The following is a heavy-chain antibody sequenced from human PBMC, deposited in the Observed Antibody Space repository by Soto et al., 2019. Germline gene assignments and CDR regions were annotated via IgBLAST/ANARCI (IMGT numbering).Heavy chain of an antibody. D-gene: IGHD2-2*01. CDR3: ATLPRTIERTPAAIWSFDS. J-gene: IGHJ4*02. V-gene: IGHV1-24*01. Sequence: GASGKVCCKVSGYSLSDLSIHWVRQAPGKGLEWMGGLDAEDGETIYAQKLQGRGTMTEDTSTDTAYMELSSLTSEDTAMYYCATLPRTIERTPAAIWSFDSWGQGTQVTVSS. CDR1: GYSLSDLS. CDR2: LDAEDGET.